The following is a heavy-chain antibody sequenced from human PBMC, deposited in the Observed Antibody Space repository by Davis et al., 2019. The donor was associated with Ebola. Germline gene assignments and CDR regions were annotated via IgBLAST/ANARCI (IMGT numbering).Heavy chain of an antibody. CDR1: GASITRSSYH. CDR2: INHRGST. CDR3: ARGPRKLTGISRFDY. D-gene: IGHD1-20*01. V-gene: IGHV4-39*07. J-gene: IGHJ4*02. Sequence: GSLTLSCTVSGASITRSSYHWGRIRPPPGTGLDWTGEINHRGSTNYNPSLRSRVTISVDTSKNQFSLKLSSVTAADTAVYYCARGPRKLTGISRFDYWGQGTLVTVSS.